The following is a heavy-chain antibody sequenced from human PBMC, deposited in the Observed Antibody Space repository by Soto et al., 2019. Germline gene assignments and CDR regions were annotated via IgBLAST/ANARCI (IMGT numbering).Heavy chain of an antibody. Sequence: GGSLRLSCVVSGFTFSSNWMHWVRQAPGKGLVWVSRISSDGSSLSYADSVKGRFTISRDNAKNTLYLQMNSLRAEDTAVYYCATGGWYGGYWGQGTLVTVSS. D-gene: IGHD6-19*01. CDR3: ATGGWYGGY. V-gene: IGHV3-74*01. CDR1: GFTFSSNW. CDR2: ISSDGSSL. J-gene: IGHJ4*02.